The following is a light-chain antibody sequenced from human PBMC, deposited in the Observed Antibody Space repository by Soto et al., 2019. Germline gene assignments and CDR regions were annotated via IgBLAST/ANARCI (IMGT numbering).Light chain of an antibody. CDR3: LLYYGGSQGV. J-gene: IGLJ1*01. Sequence: QTVVTQAPSLTVSPGGTVTLTCGSSTGAVTSGYYPNWFQQKPGQAPRALIYSTTSKHPWTPARFSGSLLGGKAALTLSGVQPEDEAEYYCLLYYGGSQGVFGSGTKLTVL. CDR2: STT. CDR1: TGAVTSGYY. V-gene: IGLV7-43*01.